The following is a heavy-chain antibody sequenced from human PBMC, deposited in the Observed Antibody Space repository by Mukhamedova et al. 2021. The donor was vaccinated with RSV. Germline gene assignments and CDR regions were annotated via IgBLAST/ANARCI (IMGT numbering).Heavy chain of an antibody. V-gene: IGHV3-33*01. D-gene: IGHD5-24*01. J-gene: IGHJ4*02. Sequence: VAVIWYDGSNKYYADSVKGRFTISRDNSKNTLYLQMNSLRAEDTAVYYCARENGWLNKGYFDYWGQGNLVTV. CDR3: ARENGWLNKGYFDY. CDR2: IWYDGSNK.